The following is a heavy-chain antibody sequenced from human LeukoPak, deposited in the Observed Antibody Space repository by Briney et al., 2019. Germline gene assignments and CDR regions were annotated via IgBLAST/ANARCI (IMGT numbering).Heavy chain of an antibody. J-gene: IGHJ4*02. CDR1: GFTFSSYA. V-gene: IGHV3-23*01. Sequence: GGSLRLSCAASGFTFSSYAMSWIRQAPGKGLEWVSAISGSGGSTYYADSVKGRFTISRDNYKNTLYLQMNSLRAEDTAVYYCAKESYIVVVPATIDYWGQGTLVTVSS. CDR2: ISGSGGST. D-gene: IGHD2-2*01. CDR3: AKESYIVVVPATIDY.